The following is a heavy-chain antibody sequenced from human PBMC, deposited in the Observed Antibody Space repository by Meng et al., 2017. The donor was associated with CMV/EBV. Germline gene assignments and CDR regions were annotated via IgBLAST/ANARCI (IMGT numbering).Heavy chain of an antibody. V-gene: IGHV3-7*01. CDR1: GFTFSSYW. Sequence: GESLKISCAASGFTFSSYWMSWVRQAPGKGLEWVANIKQDGSEKYSVDSVKGRFTISRDNGKNLLFLQMNSLRAEDSAVYYCVRDVGGRGYSADWGQGTLVTVSS. CDR2: IKQDGSEK. D-gene: IGHD5-12*01. J-gene: IGHJ1*01. CDR3: VRDVGGRGYSAD.